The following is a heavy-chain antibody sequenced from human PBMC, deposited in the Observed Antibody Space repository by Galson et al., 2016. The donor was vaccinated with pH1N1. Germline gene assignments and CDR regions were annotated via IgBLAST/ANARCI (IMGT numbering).Heavy chain of an antibody. Sequence: QSGAEVKKAGESLKISCKGSGYTFTTYWIAWVRQMPGKGLEWMGIVYPPDSDPRYCPSFEGQVTISADKSISTAYLQWSSLKASDTAVYYCARLIGGGYNIREFDYWGQGTQVTVSS. J-gene: IGHJ4*02. CDR2: VYPPDSDP. CDR3: ARLIGGGYNIREFDY. V-gene: IGHV5-51*03. D-gene: IGHD5-24*01. CDR1: GYTFTTYW.